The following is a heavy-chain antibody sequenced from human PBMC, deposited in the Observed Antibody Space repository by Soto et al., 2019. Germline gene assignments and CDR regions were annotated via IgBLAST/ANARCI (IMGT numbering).Heavy chain of an antibody. CDR3: ARGIAYGVRGIREIWFDP. CDR2: INHSGNT. J-gene: IGHJ5*02. D-gene: IGHD3-10*01. CDR1: GGSFSGYY. Sequence: QVQLQQWGAGLLKPSETLSLTCAVYGGSFSGYYWSWIRQPPGKGLEWVGEINHSGNTKYNPSLKSRVTISVAXXKXQXXMKLNSVTAADTAVYYWARGIAYGVRGIREIWFDPWGQGTLVTVSS. V-gene: IGHV4-34*01.